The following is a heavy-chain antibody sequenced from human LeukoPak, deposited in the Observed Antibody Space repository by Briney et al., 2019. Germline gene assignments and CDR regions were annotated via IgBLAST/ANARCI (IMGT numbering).Heavy chain of an antibody. J-gene: IGHJ4*02. CDR2: ICYSGST. CDR1: GGSISSSSYY. Sequence: SETLSLTCTVSGGSISSSSYYWGWIRQPPGKGLEWIGSICYSGSTYYNASLKSRATMSVDTSKNHFSLKLSSVTAADTAVYYCARSNSGVVEYWGQGTLVTVSS. V-gene: IGHV4-39*07. D-gene: IGHD2-15*01. CDR3: ARSNSGVVEY.